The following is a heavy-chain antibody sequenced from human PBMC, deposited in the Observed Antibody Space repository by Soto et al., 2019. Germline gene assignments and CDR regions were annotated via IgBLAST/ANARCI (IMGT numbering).Heavy chain of an antibody. CDR2: IYPGDSDS. D-gene: IGHD3-10*01. CDR3: ARPRSGSYRLDYYGMDV. Sequence: EVQLVQSGAEVKKPGESLKISCKGSRYSFTNYWIAWVRQMPGKGLEWMGIIYPGDSDSRYSPSFQGQVTISADKSMSTAYLPWSSLKASDTAIYYCARPRSGSYRLDYYGMDVWGQGTTVTVSS. CDR1: RYSFTNYW. J-gene: IGHJ6*02. V-gene: IGHV5-51*01.